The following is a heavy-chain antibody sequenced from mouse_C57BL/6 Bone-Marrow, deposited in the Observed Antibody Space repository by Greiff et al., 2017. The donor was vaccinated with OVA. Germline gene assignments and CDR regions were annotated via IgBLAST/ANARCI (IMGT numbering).Heavy chain of an antibody. CDR1: GYTFTSYW. CDR2: IDPSDSET. V-gene: IGHV1-52*01. CDR3: ARSYYYGSSYDWYFDV. D-gene: IGHD1-1*01. Sequence: QVQLQQPGAELVRPGSSVKLSCKASGYTFTSYWMHWVKQRPIQGLEWIGNIDPSDSETHYNQKFKDKATLTVDKSSSTAYMQLSSLTSEDSAVYYCARSYYYGSSYDWYFDVWGTGTTVTVSS. J-gene: IGHJ1*03.